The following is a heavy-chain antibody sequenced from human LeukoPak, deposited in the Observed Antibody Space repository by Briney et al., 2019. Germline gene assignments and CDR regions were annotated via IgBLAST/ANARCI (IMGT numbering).Heavy chain of an antibody. D-gene: IGHD3-10*01. Sequence: ASVKVSCKASGYIFTDYYMYWLRQAPGQGLEWMGWINPNTGSTNYAQKFQGRVTMTRDTSISTVYMELSRLRFDDTAVYYCAIGTGFDLSAFDIWGQGTMVTVSS. CDR3: AIGTGFDLSAFDI. V-gene: IGHV1-2*02. CDR1: GYIFTDYY. CDR2: INPNTGST. J-gene: IGHJ3*02.